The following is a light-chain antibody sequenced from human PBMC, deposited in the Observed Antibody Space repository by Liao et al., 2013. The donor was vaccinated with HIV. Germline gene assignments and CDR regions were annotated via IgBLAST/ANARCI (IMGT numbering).Light chain of an antibody. CDR3: QAWDRSSVV. Sequence: SYELTQPPSVSASPGQTASITCSGDKLGDKYASWYHQKPGQSPVLLIYQDSKRPSGIPERFSGSNSGNTATLTISGTQAMDEADYYCQAWDRSSVVFGGGTKLTVL. J-gene: IGLJ2*01. V-gene: IGLV3-1*01. CDR1: KLGDKY. CDR2: QDS.